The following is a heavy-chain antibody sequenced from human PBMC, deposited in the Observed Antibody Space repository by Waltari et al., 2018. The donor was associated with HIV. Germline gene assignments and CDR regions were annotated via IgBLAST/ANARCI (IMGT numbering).Heavy chain of an antibody. CDR3: AREAGYNSGWYGGYYFDF. CDR1: GGSFSGYY. CDR2: INHSGTT. V-gene: IGHV4-34*02. Sequence: QVQLQQWGARQLKASDTLSLTCPVYGGSFSGYYWTWIRQSPGKGLEWIGEINHSGTTNYSPSLKSRVTISRDTSKNQFALKLTSVTAADTAVYYCAREAGYNSGWYGGYYFDFWGQGALVTVSS. D-gene: IGHD6-19*01. J-gene: IGHJ4*02.